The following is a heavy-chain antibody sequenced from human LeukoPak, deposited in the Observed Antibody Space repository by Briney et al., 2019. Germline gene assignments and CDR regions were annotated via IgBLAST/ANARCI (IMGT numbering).Heavy chain of an antibody. V-gene: IGHV3-23*01. J-gene: IGHJ4*02. CDR3: AKAGRGVVGYFDY. CDR1: GFTFNSYA. CDR2: IRGSGGGT. D-gene: IGHD6-19*01. Sequence: PGGSLRLSCAASGFTFNSYAMSWVRQAPGKGLEWVSAIRGSGGGTYYADSVKGRFTISRDNSKNTLYLQMNSLRDEDTALYYCAKAGRGVVGYFDYWGQGTLVTVSS.